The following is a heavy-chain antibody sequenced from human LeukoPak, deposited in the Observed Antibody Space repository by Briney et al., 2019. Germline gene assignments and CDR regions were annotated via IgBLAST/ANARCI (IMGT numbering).Heavy chain of an antibody. CDR2: IKQDGSEK. Sequence: GGSLRLSCAASGFTFSTCWMSWVRQAPGKGLEWVANIKQDGSEKYYVDSVKDRFTISRDNAKNSLYLQMNSLRAEDTAVYYCARAKRNGFDIWGQGTMVTVSS. V-gene: IGHV3-7*04. CDR1: GFTFSTCW. J-gene: IGHJ3*02. CDR3: ARAKRNGFDI.